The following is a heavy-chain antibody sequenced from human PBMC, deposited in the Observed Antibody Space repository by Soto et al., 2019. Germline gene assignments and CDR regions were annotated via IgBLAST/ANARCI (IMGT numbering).Heavy chain of an antibody. J-gene: IGHJ3*02. CDR1: GGTFSTYS. CDR2: IIPMLGVR. Sequence: QVQLVQSGAEVKKPGSSVKVSCKDSGGTFSTYSMFWVRQAPGQGLEWMGRIIPMLGVRNYAQRFQDRVTIIADKSTATVHTELSSLRSEDTAPYYCTIGSWSGEVFDIWGQGTMVTVSS. V-gene: IGHV1-69*02. D-gene: IGHD2-21*01. CDR3: TIGSWSGEVFDI.